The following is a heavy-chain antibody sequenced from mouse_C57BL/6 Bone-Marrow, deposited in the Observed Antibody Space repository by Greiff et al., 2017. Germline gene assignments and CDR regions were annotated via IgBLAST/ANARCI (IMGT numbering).Heavy chain of an antibody. Sequence: EVQLQESGPGLVKPSQSLSLTCSVTGYSITSGYYWNWIRQFPGNKLEWMGYIRYDGSNNYNPSLKNRISLTRDTSNNQFFMKLNSVTTEDTATYYCARGDGPTLAYWGQGTLVTVSA. CDR2: IRYDGSN. CDR3: ARGDGPTLAY. D-gene: IGHD2-3*01. V-gene: IGHV3-6*01. CDR1: GYSITSGYY. J-gene: IGHJ3*01.